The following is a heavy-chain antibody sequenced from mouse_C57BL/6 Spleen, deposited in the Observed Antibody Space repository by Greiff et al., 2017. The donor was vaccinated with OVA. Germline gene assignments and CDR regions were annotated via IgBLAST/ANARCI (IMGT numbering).Heavy chain of an antibody. D-gene: IGHD1-1*01. J-gene: IGHJ1*03. Sequence: QVQLQQPGAELVMPGASVKLSCKASGYTFTSYWMHWVKQRPGQGLEWIGEIDPSDSYTNYKQKFKGKSTLTVEKSSSTAYMQLSSLTSEDSAVYYCARVITTVVATRYFDVWGTGTTVTVSS. V-gene: IGHV1-69*01. CDR1: GYTFTSYW. CDR3: ARVITTVVATRYFDV. CDR2: IDPSDSYT.